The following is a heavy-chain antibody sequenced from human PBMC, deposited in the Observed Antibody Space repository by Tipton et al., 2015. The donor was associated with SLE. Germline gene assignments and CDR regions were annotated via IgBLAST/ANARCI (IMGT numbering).Heavy chain of an antibody. Sequence: QSGAEVKKPGSSVKVSCKASGGSFGTNSINWVRQAPGQGLEWMGGINTSTGKATYAQGFSGRFVFSLDTPANTAYLQISSLEADDSAIYYCATVGDTGLQRSDSWGQGTLVTVSS. CDR1: GGSFGTNS. D-gene: IGHD1-26*01. J-gene: IGHJ4*02. CDR2: INTSTGKA. V-gene: IGHV7-4-1*02. CDR3: ATVGDTGLQRSDS.